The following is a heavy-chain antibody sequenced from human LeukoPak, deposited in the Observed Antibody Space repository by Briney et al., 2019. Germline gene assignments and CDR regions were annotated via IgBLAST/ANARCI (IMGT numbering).Heavy chain of an antibody. J-gene: IGHJ3*02. D-gene: IGHD2-15*01. CDR3: ARDSAQGGSDAFDI. V-gene: IGHV3-53*01. CDR1: GFTVSSNY. Sequence: GGSLRLSCAASGFTVSSNYMSWARQAPGKGLEWVSVIYSGGSTYYADSVKGRFTISRDNSKNTLYFQMNSLGAEDTAVYYCARDSAQGGSDAFDIWGQGTMVTVSS. CDR2: IYSGGST.